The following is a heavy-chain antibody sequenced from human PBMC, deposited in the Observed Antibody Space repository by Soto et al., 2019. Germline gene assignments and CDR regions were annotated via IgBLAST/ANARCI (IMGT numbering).Heavy chain of an antibody. V-gene: IGHV1-2*04. D-gene: IGHD2-2*01. J-gene: IGHJ4*02. CDR3: AVDVVVVPAADSHGAFDY. CDR2: INPNSGGT. Sequence: QVQLVQSGAEVKKPGASVKVSCKASGYTFTGYYMHWVRQAPGQGLEWMGWINPNSGGTNYAQKFPGWVTRTRDTSISTAYMELSRLRSDDTAVYYCAVDVVVVPAADSHGAFDYWGQGTLVTVSS. CDR1: GYTFTGYY.